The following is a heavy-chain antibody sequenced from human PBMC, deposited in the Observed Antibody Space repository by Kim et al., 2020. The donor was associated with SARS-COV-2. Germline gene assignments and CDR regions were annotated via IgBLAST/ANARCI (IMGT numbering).Heavy chain of an antibody. V-gene: IGHV3-48*03. J-gene: IGHJ3*02. CDR3: ARDLIAAAGISAFDI. Sequence: DSVKGRFTISRDNAKNSLYLQMNSLRAEDTAVYYCARDLIAAAGISAFDIWGQGTMVTVSS. D-gene: IGHD6-13*01.